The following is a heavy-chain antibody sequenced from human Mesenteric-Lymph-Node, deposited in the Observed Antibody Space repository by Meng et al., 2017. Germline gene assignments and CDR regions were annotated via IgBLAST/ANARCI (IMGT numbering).Heavy chain of an antibody. V-gene: IGHV4-4*02. CDR2: IDDSGST. Sequence: VYLRESGAGLVIPSGTLSLTCGFSGVSISSNIRWTWVRQPPGKGLEWIGDIDDSGSTNYNPSLNSRISISLDKSKNHFSLKVNSVTAADTAVYYCARGKQDAWELLAYWGQGALVTVSS. D-gene: IGHD1-26*01. CDR3: ARGKQDAWELLAY. CDR1: GVSISSNIR. J-gene: IGHJ4*02.